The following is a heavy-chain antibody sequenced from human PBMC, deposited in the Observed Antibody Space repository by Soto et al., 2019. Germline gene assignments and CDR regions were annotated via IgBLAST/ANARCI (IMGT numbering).Heavy chain of an antibody. CDR3: ARVSGSYSVDY. J-gene: IGHJ4*02. CDR1: GGSFSGYY. V-gene: IGHV4-34*01. D-gene: IGHD1-26*01. CDR2: INHSGST. Sequence: SETLSLTCAVYGGSFSGYYWSWIRQPPGKGLEWIGEINHSGSTNYNPSLKSRVTISVDTSKNQFSLKLSSVTAADTAVYYCARVSGSYSVDYWGQGTLVTVSS.